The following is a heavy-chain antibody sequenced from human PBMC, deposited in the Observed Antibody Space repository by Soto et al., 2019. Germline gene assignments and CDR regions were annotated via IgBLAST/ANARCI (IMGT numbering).Heavy chain of an antibody. D-gene: IGHD3-10*01. V-gene: IGHV1-8*01. CDR2: MNPNTGNT. J-gene: IGHJ4*02. Sequence: ASVKVSCKASGYTSTSYGVNWVRQAAGQGLEWMGWMNPNTGNTGSAQKFQGRVTMTRNTSLSTAYMELSSLTSEDTAVYYCARADRYGSGSYYFDYWGQGTLVTVSS. CDR3: ARADRYGSGSYYFDY. CDR1: GYTSTSYG.